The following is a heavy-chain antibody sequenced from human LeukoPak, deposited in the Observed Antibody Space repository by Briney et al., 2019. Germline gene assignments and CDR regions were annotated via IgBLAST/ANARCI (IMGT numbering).Heavy chain of an antibody. CDR1: GFTFSSYA. D-gene: IGHD6-6*01. CDR2: ISGGGGST. CDR3: AKLTYSSSSGYYFDC. Sequence: GGSLRLSCAASGFTFSSYAMSWVRQAPGKGLEWVSTISGGGGSTYYADSVKGRFTISRDNSRNTLYLQMNSLRAEDTAVYYCAKLTYSSSSGYYFDCWGQGTLVTVSS. J-gene: IGHJ4*02. V-gene: IGHV3-23*01.